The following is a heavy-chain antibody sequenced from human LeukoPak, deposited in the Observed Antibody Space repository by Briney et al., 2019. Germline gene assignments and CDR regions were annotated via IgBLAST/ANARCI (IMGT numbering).Heavy chain of an antibody. Sequence: GGSLRLSCAASGFTFSSYAMSWVRQAPGKGLEWVSAISGSGGSTYYADSVKGRFTISRDNSKNTLYLQMNSLRAEDTAVYYCAKSPILWFGELIPFDYWGQETLVTVSS. CDR2: ISGSGGST. CDR1: GFTFSSYA. CDR3: AKSPILWFGELIPFDY. J-gene: IGHJ4*02. V-gene: IGHV3-23*01. D-gene: IGHD3-10*01.